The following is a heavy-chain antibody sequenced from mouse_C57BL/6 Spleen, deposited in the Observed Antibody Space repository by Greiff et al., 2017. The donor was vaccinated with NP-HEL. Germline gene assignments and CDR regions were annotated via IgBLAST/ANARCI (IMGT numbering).Heavy chain of an antibody. Sequence: EVKLMESGPGLVKPSQSLSLTCSVTGYSITSGYYWNWIRQFPGNKLEWMGYISYDGSNNYNPSLKNRISITRDTSKNQFFLKLNSVTTEDTATYYCARGEELRIYYAMDYWGQGTSVTVSS. CDR3: ARGEELRIYYAMDY. CDR2: ISYDGSN. D-gene: IGHD1-1*01. CDR1: GYSITSGYY. J-gene: IGHJ4*01. V-gene: IGHV3-6*01.